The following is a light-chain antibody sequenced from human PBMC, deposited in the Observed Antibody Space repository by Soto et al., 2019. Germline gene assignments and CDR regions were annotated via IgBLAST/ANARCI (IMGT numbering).Light chain of an antibody. V-gene: IGLV2-23*01. CDR3: CSNAAGSTYV. CDR2: EAS. J-gene: IGLJ1*01. CDR1: SSDVGSHNL. Sequence: QSVLTQPASVSGSPGQSITISCTGTSSDVGSHNLVSWYQQYPGKAPKLIIFEASKRPSGVSNRFSGSKSGSTASLTISGLKDEDEDDYYCCSNAAGSTYVFGTGTKVT.